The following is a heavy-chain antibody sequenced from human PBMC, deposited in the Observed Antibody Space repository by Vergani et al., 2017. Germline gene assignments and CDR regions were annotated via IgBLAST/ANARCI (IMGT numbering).Heavy chain of an antibody. J-gene: IGHJ4*02. D-gene: IGHD3-16*01. Sequence: VQLVESGGGLVQPGRSLRLSCAASGFTFSSYGMHWVRQAPGKGLEWVAVIWYDGSNKYYADSVKGRFTISRDNSKNTPYLQMNSLRAEDTAVYYCARDPTHRTITYYFDYWGQGTLVTVSS. CDR2: IWYDGSNK. CDR3: ARDPTHRTITYYFDY. V-gene: IGHV3-33*01. CDR1: GFTFSSYG.